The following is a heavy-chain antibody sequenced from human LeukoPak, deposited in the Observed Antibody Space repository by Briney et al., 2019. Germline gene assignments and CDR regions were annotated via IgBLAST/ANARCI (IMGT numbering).Heavy chain of an antibody. D-gene: IGHD1-1*01. J-gene: IGHJ4*02. CDR2: ISSSSSTI. Sequence: GGSLRLSCTASGFTFGDYAMSWVRQAPGKGLEWVSYISSSSSTIYYADSVKGRFTISRDNAKNSLYLQMNSLRAEDTAVYYCARVFLEPSFDYWGQGTLVTVSS. CDR1: GFTFGDYA. CDR3: ARVFLEPSFDY. V-gene: IGHV3-48*01.